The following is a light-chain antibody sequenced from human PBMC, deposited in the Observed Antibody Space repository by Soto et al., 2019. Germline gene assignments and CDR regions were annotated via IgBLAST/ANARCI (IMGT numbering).Light chain of an antibody. J-gene: IGKJ4*01. V-gene: IGKV1-39*01. CDR3: QQSYNLLT. CDR2: TVS. Sequence: DIQMTQSPSSLSASVGDRVTITCRASQSISTYLNWYQQKPGKAPKLLIYTVSNLQSGVPSRFSGSGSGTDFTLTISSLQPEDFATYYCQQSYNLLTFGGGTKVEIK. CDR1: QSISTY.